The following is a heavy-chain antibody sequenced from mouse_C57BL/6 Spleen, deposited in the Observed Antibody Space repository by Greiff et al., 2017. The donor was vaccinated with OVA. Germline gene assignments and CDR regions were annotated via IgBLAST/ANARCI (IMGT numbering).Heavy chain of an antibody. Sequence: QVHVKQPGAELVRPGSSVKLSCKASGYTFTSYWMDWVKQRPGQGLEWIGNIYPSDSETHYNQKFKDKATLTVDKSSSTAYMQLSSLTSEDSAVYYCARYDGYYNYFDYWGQGTTLTVSS. CDR3: ARYDGYYNYFDY. V-gene: IGHV1-61*01. CDR2: IYPSDSET. J-gene: IGHJ2*01. CDR1: GYTFTSYW. D-gene: IGHD2-3*01.